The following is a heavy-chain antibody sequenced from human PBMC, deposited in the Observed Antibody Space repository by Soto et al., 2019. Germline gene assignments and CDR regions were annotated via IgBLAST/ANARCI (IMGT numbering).Heavy chain of an antibody. CDR3: AIRLGYTYGYPLDY. Sequence: SETLSLTCTVSGGSISSGGYYWSWIRQHPGKGLEWIGYINYSGSTYYNPSLRSRVNISVDTSKNQFSLKVSSVTAADTAVYYCAIRLGYTYGYPLDYWGHGTLVTVSS. J-gene: IGHJ4*01. CDR2: INYSGST. V-gene: IGHV4-31*03. D-gene: IGHD5-18*01. CDR1: GGSISSGGYY.